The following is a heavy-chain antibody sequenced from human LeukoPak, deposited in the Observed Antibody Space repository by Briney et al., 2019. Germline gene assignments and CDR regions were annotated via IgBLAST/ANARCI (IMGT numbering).Heavy chain of an antibody. V-gene: IGHV3-33*06. CDR1: GYTFSSYD. Sequence: GGSLRLPCGASGYTFSSYDMHWVRQAPGKGLEWVAVIWYDGSNKYYADSVKGRFTISRDNSKNTLYLQMNSLRAEDTAVYYCAKEYSGSWTVEIHSWGQGTLVTVSS. D-gene: IGHD6-13*01. J-gene: IGHJ4*02. CDR3: AKEYSGSWTVEIHS. CDR2: IWYDGSNK.